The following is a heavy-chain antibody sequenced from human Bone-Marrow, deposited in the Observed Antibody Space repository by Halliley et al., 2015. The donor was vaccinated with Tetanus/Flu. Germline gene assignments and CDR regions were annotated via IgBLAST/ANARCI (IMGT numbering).Heavy chain of an antibody. Sequence: TLSLTCTVSGGSIRSTSSYWGWIRQAPGKGLEWIGTMSYTGDTNYKSSLKSRVTIVADTSKNELSLRMSSVTAADTAVYFCARQRMGATRYYFFGMDVWGQGP. D-gene: IGHD6-6*01. V-gene: IGHV4-39*01. CDR1: GGSIRSTSSY. CDR3: ARQRMGATRYYFFGMDV. CDR2: MSYTGDT. J-gene: IGHJ6*02.